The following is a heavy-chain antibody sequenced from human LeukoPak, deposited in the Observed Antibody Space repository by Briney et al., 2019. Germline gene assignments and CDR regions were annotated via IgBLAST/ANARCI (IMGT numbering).Heavy chain of an antibody. CDR2: IIPIFGTA. CDR1: GGTFSSYA. J-gene: IGHJ3*02. CDR3: ARGGRDCGGDCYVAAFDI. D-gene: IGHD2-21*02. V-gene: IGHV1-69*13. Sequence: SVKVSCKASGGTFSSYAISWVRQAPGQGLEWMGGIIPIFGTANYAQKFQGRVTITADESTSTAYMELSSLRSEDTAVYYCARGGRDCGGDCYVAAFDIWGRGTMVTVSS.